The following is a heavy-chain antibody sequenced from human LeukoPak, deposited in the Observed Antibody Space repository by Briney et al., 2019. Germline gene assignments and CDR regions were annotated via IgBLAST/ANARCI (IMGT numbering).Heavy chain of an antibody. V-gene: IGHV3-23*01. J-gene: IGHJ4*02. D-gene: IGHD3-22*01. CDR1: GFTFSSYA. CDR3: ARKHSSGYYPDY. CDR2: ISGSGGST. Sequence: GGSLRLSCAASGFTFSSYAMSWVRQAPGKGLEWVSAISGSGGSTYYADSVKGRFTISRDNSKNTLYLQMNSLRAEDTAVYYCARKHSSGYYPDYWGQGTLVTVSS.